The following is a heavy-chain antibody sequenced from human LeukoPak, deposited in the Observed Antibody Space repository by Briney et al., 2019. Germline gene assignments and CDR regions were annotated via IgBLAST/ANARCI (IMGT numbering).Heavy chain of an antibody. CDR3: ARRAYCGGDCYPYFDY. CDR1: GYSFTSYW. Sequence: GESLKISWKGSGYSFTSYWIGWVRQMHGEGLEWMGIIYPGDSDTRYSPSFQGQVTISADKSISTAYLQWSSLKASDTAMYYCARRAYCGGDCYPYFDYWGQGTLVTVSS. CDR2: IYPGDSDT. V-gene: IGHV5-51*01. D-gene: IGHD2-21*02. J-gene: IGHJ4*02.